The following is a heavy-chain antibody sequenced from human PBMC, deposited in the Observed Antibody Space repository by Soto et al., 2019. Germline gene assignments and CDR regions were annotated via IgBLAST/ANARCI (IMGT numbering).Heavy chain of an antibody. J-gene: IGHJ6*02. CDR1: GGSISSGDYY. Sequence: QVQLQESGPGLVKPSQTLSLTCTVSGGSISSGDYYWRWIRQPPGKGLEWIGYIYYSGSTYYNPSLKSRVTISVDTSKNQFSLKLSSVTAADTAVYYCARDKRITIFGVVIEGDPTDYYGMDVWGQGTTVTVSS. CDR2: IYYSGST. CDR3: ARDKRITIFGVVIEGDPTDYYGMDV. D-gene: IGHD3-3*01. V-gene: IGHV4-30-4*01.